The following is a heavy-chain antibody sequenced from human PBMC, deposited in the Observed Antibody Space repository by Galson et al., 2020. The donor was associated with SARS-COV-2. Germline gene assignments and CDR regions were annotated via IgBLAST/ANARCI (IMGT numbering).Heavy chain of an antibody. J-gene: IGHJ4*02. CDR3: ARDGGTTAAGTGVKY. Sequence: SETLSLTCTVSGGSIRTYYWSWIRQPPGKGLEWIGYISYSGSTNYNPSLRSRVTISVDTSKNQFSLNLSSVTAADTAVYYCARDGGTTAAGTGVKYWGQGTLVTVSS. D-gene: IGHD6-13*01. CDR1: GGSIRTYY. V-gene: IGHV4-59*01. CDR2: ISYSGST.